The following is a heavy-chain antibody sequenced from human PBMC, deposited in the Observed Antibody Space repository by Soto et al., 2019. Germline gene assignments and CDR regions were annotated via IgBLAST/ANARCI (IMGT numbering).Heavy chain of an antibody. CDR1: GGTFSSYA. V-gene: IGHV1-69*01. Sequence: QVQLVQSGAEVKKPGSSVKVSCKASGGTFSSYAISWVRQAPGQGLEWMGGIIPIFGTANYAQKFQGRVTIAADESTSTAYMELSSLRSEDTAVYYCARGPNYYDSSGYSLPDYWGQGTLVTVSS. CDR2: IIPIFGTA. D-gene: IGHD3-22*01. CDR3: ARGPNYYDSSGYSLPDY. J-gene: IGHJ4*02.